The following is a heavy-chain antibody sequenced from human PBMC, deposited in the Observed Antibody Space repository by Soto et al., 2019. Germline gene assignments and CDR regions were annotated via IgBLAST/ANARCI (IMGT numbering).Heavy chain of an antibody. J-gene: IGHJ6*02. CDR2: IYTSGST. V-gene: IGHV4-61*02. CDR3: ARVVGLGYYGSGKYVMDV. D-gene: IGHD2-15*01. CDR1: GCSIRGGVDC. Sequence: PSETLCLTSTVSGCSIRGGVDCLRWIRQPAGKGLEWIGRIYTSGSTNYNPSLKSRVTMSVDTSKNQFSLKLSSVTAADTAVYYCARVVGLGYYGSGKYVMDVWGQGTTVTVSS.